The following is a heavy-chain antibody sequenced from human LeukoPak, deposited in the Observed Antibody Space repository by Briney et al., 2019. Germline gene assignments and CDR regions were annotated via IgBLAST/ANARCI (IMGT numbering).Heavy chain of an antibody. D-gene: IGHD6-19*01. CDR1: GFTFSSYS. CDR2: IGSSSSYI. J-gene: IGHJ4*02. Sequence: GGSLRLSCAASGFTFSSYSMNWVRQAPGKGLEWVSSIGSSSSYIYYADSVKGRFTISGDNAKNSLYLQMNSLRAEDTAVYYCARGRAGSSGWFELDYWGQGTLVTVSS. V-gene: IGHV3-21*01. CDR3: ARGRAGSSGWFELDY.